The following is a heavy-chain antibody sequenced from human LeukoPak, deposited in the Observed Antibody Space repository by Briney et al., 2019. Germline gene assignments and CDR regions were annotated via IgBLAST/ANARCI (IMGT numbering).Heavy chain of an antibody. CDR1: GFTFSSYA. CDR2: ISGSGGST. V-gene: IGHV3-23*01. Sequence: GGSLRLSCAASGFTFSSYAMSWVRQAPGKGLEWVSAISGSGGSTYYADSVKGRFTISRDNSKNTQYLQMNSLRAEDTAVYYCAPTSGSFWFDPWGQGTLVTVSS. CDR3: APTSGSFWFDP. J-gene: IGHJ5*02. D-gene: IGHD3-10*01.